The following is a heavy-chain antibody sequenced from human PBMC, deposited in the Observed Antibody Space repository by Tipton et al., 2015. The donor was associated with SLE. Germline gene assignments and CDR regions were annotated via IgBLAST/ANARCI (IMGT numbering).Heavy chain of an antibody. Sequence: QLVQSGAEVKKPGASVKVSCKASGYTFRDYFIHWVRQAPGQGLEWMGWIKSNSGGTYYAQKFQGRVTMTRDTSISTAYMELRSLGSDDTAIYYCARDFGHSAYRDDPGWFDAWGQGTLVTVSS. J-gene: IGHJ5*02. CDR3: ARDFGHSAYRDDPGWFDA. V-gene: IGHV1-2*02. D-gene: IGHD3-16*02. CDR2: IKSNSGGT. CDR1: GYTFRDYF.